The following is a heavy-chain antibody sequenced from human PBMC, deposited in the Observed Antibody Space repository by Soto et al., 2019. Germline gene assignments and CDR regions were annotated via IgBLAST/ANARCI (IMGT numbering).Heavy chain of an antibody. CDR3: ARDETVARPRTFEY. CDR1: GFPISGYW. D-gene: IGHD6-19*01. CDR2: IDIDGSTT. V-gene: IGHV3-74*01. Sequence: SLRVWSRAWGFPISGYWMRWVRKTTGKGLGRVSRIDIDGSTTTYADSVKGRFTISRDNAKNTMYLQRNSLRAEDTAVYYCARDETVARPRTFEYCGQGTLSTLS. J-gene: IGHJ4*02.